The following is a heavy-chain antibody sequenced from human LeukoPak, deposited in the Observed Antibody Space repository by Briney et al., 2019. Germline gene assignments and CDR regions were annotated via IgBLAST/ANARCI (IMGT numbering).Heavy chain of an antibody. J-gene: IGHJ5*02. Sequence: GGSLRLSCAASGFMFSSNWMSWVRQAPGKGLEWVANIKQDGSEKYYVDSVKGRFTISRDNAKNSLYLQMNSLRAEDTAVYYCARDRGGDWFDPWGQGTLVTVSS. CDR3: ARDRGGDWFDP. D-gene: IGHD3-16*01. CDR2: IKQDGSEK. V-gene: IGHV3-7*03. CDR1: GFMFSSNW.